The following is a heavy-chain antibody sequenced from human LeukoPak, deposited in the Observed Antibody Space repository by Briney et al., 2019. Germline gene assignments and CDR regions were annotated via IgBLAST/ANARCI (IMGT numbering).Heavy chain of an antibody. J-gene: IGHJ4*02. CDR1: GGSVSSYY. Sequence: PSETLSLTCTVSGGSVSSYYWSWIRQPAGRVREWNGYIYLSGSADSNPCPKSRVITTLETSSNRFSLKLSSVTAADTAVYYCARTPDRDMGYYFDLWGQGTLVTVSS. CDR3: ARTPDRDMGYYFDL. V-gene: IGHV4-4*09. D-gene: IGHD5-18*01. CDR2: IYLSGSA.